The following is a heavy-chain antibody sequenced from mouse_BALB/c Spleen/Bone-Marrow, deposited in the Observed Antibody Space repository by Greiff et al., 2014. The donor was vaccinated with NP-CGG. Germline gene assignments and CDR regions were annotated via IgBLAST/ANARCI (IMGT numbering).Heavy chain of an antibody. J-gene: IGHJ3*01. D-gene: IGHD2-4*01. CDR2: IDPANGNT. CDR1: GFNIKDTY. CDR3: ARWGITTGFAY. Sequence: DVQLQESGAGLVKPGASVKLSCTASGFNIKDTYMHWVKQRPEQGLEWIGRIDPANGNTKYDPKFQGKATMTADTSSNTAYLQLSSLTSEDTAVYYCARWGITTGFAYWGQGTLVTVSA. V-gene: IGHV14-3*02.